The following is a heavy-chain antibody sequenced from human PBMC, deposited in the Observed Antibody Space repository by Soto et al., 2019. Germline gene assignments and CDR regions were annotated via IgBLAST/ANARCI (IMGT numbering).Heavy chain of an antibody. J-gene: IGHJ6*02. V-gene: IGHV5-51*01. CDR3: AGSIFYYGMDG. CDR2: IYPGDSDT. Sequence: GESLKISCTASGYSFTNYWIGWVRQMPGKGPEWMGIIYPGDSDTRYSPSFQGQVTISADKSTSTAYLLWSSLKASDTAIYFCAGSIFYYGMDGWGQGTTVTSP. CDR1: GYSFTNYW.